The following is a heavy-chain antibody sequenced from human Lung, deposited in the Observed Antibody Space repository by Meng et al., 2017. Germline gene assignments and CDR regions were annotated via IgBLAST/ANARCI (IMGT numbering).Heavy chain of an antibody. J-gene: IGHJ4*02. CDR2: IRVGNDET. CDR1: GYTFTNYV. Sequence: QVQRVQSGVEVKKPGASVKVSFKTSGYTFTNYVIHWVRQAPGQRLEWMGWIRVGNDETHYSQKFQGRVTISRDTSASTAYMELSSLRSEDTAIYYCARDLNGDRGIYFDYWGQGTLVTVSS. CDR3: ARDLNGDRGIYFDY. V-gene: IGHV1-3*01. D-gene: IGHD3-10*01.